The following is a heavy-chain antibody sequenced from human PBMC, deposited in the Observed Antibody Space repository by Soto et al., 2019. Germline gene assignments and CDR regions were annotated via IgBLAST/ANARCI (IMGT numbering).Heavy chain of an antibody. D-gene: IGHD3-22*01. CDR2: ISWNSGSI. Sequence: EVQLVESGGGLVQPGRSLRLSCAASGFTFDDYAMHWVRQAPGKGLEWVSGISWNSGSIGYADSVKGRFTISRDNAKNSLYLQMNSLRAEDTALYYCAKSGSGGYWSSYYYYYGMDVWGQGTTVTVSS. CDR1: GFTFDDYA. J-gene: IGHJ6*02. V-gene: IGHV3-9*01. CDR3: AKSGSGGYWSSYYYYYGMDV.